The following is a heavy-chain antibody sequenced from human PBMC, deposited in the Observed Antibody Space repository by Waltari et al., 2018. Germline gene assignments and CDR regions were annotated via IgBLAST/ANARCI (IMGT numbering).Heavy chain of an antibody. CDR2: AYYGGTT. V-gene: IGHV4-38-2*01. Sequence: QVELQESGPGLVKTSETLSLTCAVSGYSISSGSFWGWIRKPPGKGLEWIGNAYYGGTTYYNASLRSRVTISIDTSKNHISLKFRSVTAADTAVSYCARLGPSSRWYDFWGRGTLVTVSS. CDR1: GYSISSGSF. D-gene: IGHD6-13*01. J-gene: IGHJ4*02. CDR3: ARLGPSSRWYDF.